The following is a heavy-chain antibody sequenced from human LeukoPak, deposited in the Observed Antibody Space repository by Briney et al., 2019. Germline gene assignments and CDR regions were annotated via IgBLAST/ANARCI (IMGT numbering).Heavy chain of an antibody. J-gene: IGHJ5*02. V-gene: IGHV4-34*01. Sequence: SETLSLTCAVYGGSFSGYYWSWIRQPPGKGLEWIGEINHSGSTNYNPSLKSRVTISVDTSKNQFSLKLSSVTAADTAVYYCARDVIVYSRELLPAYNWFDPWGQGTLVTVSS. CDR3: ARDVIVYSRELLPAYNWFDP. CDR2: INHSGST. CDR1: GGSFSGYY. D-gene: IGHD1-26*01.